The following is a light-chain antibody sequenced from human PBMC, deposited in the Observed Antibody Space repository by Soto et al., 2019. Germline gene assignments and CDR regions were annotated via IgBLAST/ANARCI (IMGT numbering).Light chain of an antibody. CDR3: QQFDGSLMYT. CDR1: QSVRSSY. V-gene: IGKV3-20*01. J-gene: IGKJ2*01. CDR2: GAS. Sequence: EIVLTQSPGTLSLSPGEGVTLSCRASQSVRSSYLSWYQQKPGQAPRLLIYGASSRATGIPDRFSGSGSGTDFTITISRLEPEDFAVYYCQQFDGSLMYTFGQGTRLEIK.